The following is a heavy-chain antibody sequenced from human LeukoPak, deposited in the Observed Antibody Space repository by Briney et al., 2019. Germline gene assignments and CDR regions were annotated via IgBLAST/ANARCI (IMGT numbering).Heavy chain of an antibody. CDR2: IYPGDSDT. Sequence: GESLKISCKGSGYSFTSCWIGWVRQMPGKGLEWMGIIYPGDSDTRYSPSFQGQVTISADKSISTAYLQWSSLKASDTAMYYCARHKTSPYYDFWSDYWGQGTLVTVSS. CDR3: ARHKTSPYYDFWSDY. D-gene: IGHD3-3*01. J-gene: IGHJ4*02. V-gene: IGHV5-51*01. CDR1: GYSFTSCW.